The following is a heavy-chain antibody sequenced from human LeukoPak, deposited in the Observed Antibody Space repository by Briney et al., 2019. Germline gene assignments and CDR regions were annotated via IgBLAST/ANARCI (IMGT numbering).Heavy chain of an antibody. Sequence: GGSLRLSCAASGFTFSRYWMSWVRQAPGKGLEWVSYISSSSSLIYYAGSVKGRFTVSRDSAKSSLYLQMNSLRAEDTAVYYCARDGNRDGDMDVWGKGTTVTVSS. D-gene: IGHD1-1*01. J-gene: IGHJ6*03. V-gene: IGHV3-48*01. CDR2: ISSSSSLI. CDR1: GFTFSRYW. CDR3: ARDGNRDGDMDV.